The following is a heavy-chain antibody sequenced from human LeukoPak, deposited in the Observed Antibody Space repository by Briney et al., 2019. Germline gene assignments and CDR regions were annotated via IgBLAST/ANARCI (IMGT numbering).Heavy chain of an antibody. D-gene: IGHD3-10*01. V-gene: IGHV1-24*01. J-gene: IGHJ4*02. CDR3: ATALRVRGVIIRYYFDY. CDR1: GYTLTELS. CDR2: FDPEDGET. Sequence: VASVKVSFKVSGYTLTELSMHWVRQAPGKGLEWMGGFDPEDGETIYAQKFQGRVTMTEDTSTDTAYMELSSLRSEDTAVYYCATALRVRGVIIRYYFDYWGQGTLVTVSS.